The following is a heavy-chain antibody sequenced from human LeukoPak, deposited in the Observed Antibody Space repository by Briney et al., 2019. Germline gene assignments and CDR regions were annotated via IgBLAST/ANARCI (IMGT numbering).Heavy chain of an antibody. CDR1: GFTFNNYA. CDR3: VRDNYGKDV. D-gene: IGHD2-15*01. CDR2: THGNGGNT. Sequence: GGSLRLSCSASGFTFNNYAMYWVRQAPGKELEQVSITHGNGGNTYYADSVKGRFTISRDYSKNTLYLQLSSLRVEDTAVYYCVRDNYGKDVWGQGTTVTVSS. J-gene: IGHJ6*02. V-gene: IGHV3-64D*06.